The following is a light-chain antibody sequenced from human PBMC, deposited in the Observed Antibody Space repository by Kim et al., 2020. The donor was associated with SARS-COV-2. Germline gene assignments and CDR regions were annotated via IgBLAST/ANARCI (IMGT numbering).Light chain of an antibody. CDR2: GKN. J-gene: IGLJ2*01. V-gene: IGLV3-19*01. CDR3: NSRDSSGNLVV. Sequence: ALGQTVRITCQGDSLRNYYASWYQQKPGQAPVLVIYGKNNRPSGIPDRFSGSSSGNTASLTITGAQAEDEADYYCNSRDSSGNLVVFGGGTQLTVL. CDR1: SLRNYY.